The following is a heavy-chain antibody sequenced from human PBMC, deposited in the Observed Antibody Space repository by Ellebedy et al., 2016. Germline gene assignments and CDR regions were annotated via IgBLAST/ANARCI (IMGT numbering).Heavy chain of an antibody. CDR2: ISGSGGST. Sequence: GESLKISCAASGFTFSSYAMSWVRQAPEKGLEWVSVISGSGGSTHYADSVKGRFTISRDNSKNTLYLQMNSLRAEDTAVYYCAILYGSGSYYNRYFDFWGQGTLVTVSS. CDR1: GFTFSSYA. V-gene: IGHV3-23*01. J-gene: IGHJ4*02. D-gene: IGHD3-10*01. CDR3: AILYGSGSYYNRYFDF.